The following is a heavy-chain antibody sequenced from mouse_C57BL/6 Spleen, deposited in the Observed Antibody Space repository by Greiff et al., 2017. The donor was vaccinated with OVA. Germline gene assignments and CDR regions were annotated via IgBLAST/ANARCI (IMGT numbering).Heavy chain of an antibody. CDR2: IYPGDGDT. D-gene: IGHD1-2*01. CDR3: ARSTAYLDY. Sequence: LQESGPELVKPGASVKISCKASGYAFSSSWMNWVKQRPGKGLEWIGRIYPGDGDTNYNGKFKGKATLTADKSSSTAYMQLSSLTYEDSAVYCCARSTAYLDYWGQGTTLTVSS. CDR1: GYAFSSSW. J-gene: IGHJ2*01. V-gene: IGHV1-82*01.